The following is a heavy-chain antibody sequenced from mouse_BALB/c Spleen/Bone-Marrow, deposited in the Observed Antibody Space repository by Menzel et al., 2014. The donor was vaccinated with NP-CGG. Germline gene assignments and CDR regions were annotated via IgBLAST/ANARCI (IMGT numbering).Heavy chain of an antibody. CDR2: INPDSRTI. J-gene: IGHJ2*01. CDR3: ARPDYYGYLNY. D-gene: IGHD1-1*01. Sequence: EVKLVESGGGLVQPGGSLKLSRAASGFDFSRYWMSWVRRAPGKGLEWIGEINPDSRTINYSPSLKDKFIISRDNAKNTLYLRLNKVRSEDTALYYCARPDYYGYLNYWGQGTTLTVSS. V-gene: IGHV4-1*02. CDR1: GFDFSRYW.